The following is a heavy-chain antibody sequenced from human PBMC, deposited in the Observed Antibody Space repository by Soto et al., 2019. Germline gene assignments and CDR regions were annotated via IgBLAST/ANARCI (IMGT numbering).Heavy chain of an antibody. V-gene: IGHV1-58*02. J-gene: IGHJ6*02. CDR3: AAVPLLRYFDWLAPEGIDV. Sequence: SVKVSCKASGYTFTSYGISWVRQARGQRLEWIGWIVVGSGNTNYAQKFQERVTITRDMSTSTAYMELSSLRSEDTAVYYCAAVPLLRYFDWLAPEGIDVWGQGTTVTVSS. D-gene: IGHD3-9*01. CDR2: IVVGSGNT. CDR1: GYTFTSYG.